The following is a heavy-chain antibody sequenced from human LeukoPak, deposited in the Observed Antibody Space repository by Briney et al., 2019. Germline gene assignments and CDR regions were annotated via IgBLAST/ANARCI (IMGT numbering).Heavy chain of an antibody. J-gene: IGHJ3*02. Sequence: ASVKVSCKASGYTFTSYAMHWVRQAPGQRLEWMGWINAGNGNTKYSQKLQGRVTIPRDTSASTAYMELSSLRSEDTAVYYCARFERERAFDIWGQGTMVTVSS. CDR1: GYTFTSYA. D-gene: IGHD1-1*01. CDR2: INAGNGNT. V-gene: IGHV1-3*01. CDR3: ARFERERAFDI.